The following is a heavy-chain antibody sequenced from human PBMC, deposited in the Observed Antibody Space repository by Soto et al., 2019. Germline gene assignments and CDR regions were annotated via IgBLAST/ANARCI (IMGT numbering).Heavy chain of an antibody. V-gene: IGHV3-11*01. D-gene: IGHD1-26*01. J-gene: IGHJ3*01. CDR1: GFTFSDHF. CDR2: MTPSGSSR. CDR3: AREFSGNYFAFDL. Sequence: QVQLVESGGDLVKPGGSLRLSCAASGFTFSDHFMSWIRQAPGKGLEWISYMTPSGSSRSYADSVMGRFTISRNNAKNSLYLQMNSMRGDDTAGDYCAREFSGNYFAFDLWGQGTMVTVSS.